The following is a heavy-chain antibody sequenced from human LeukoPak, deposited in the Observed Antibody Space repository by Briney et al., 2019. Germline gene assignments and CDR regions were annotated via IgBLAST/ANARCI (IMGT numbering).Heavy chain of an antibody. J-gene: IGHJ6*03. CDR2: MKPDNGAT. Sequence: ASVKVSCKASGYTFTAHFIQWVRQAPGQGLEWLGWMKPDNGATSYAQKFQGRVTMSRDTSSSTAYMELSSLRSDGTAVYYCARHAVPGTNYLYYMDVWGKGTMVTASS. CDR1: GYTFTAHF. V-gene: IGHV1-2*02. D-gene: IGHD1-1*01. CDR3: ARHAVPGTNYLYYMDV.